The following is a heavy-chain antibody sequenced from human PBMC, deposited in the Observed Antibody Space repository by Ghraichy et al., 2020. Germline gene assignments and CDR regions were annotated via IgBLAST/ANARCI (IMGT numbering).Heavy chain of an antibody. CDR3: ARATNPIYYSYCAMDV. D-gene: IGHD2-8*01. CDR1: GGSVSSSSYS. CDR2: IHYRGST. V-gene: IGHV4-61*01. Sequence: SQTLSLTCTVSGGSVSSSSYSWTWIRQPPGKGLEWIAHIHYRGSTYYNPSLESRLTLAVDTSKNQISLNLRSVTAADTAVYYCARATNPIYYSYCAMDVWGQGTTVTVSS. J-gene: IGHJ6*02.